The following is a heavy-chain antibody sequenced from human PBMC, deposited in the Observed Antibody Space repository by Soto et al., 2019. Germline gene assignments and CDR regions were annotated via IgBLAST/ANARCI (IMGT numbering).Heavy chain of an antibody. CDR3: TRGPRPSSVGTGAF. V-gene: IGHV3-30*03. CDR1: GFTSSSYG. CDR2: ISYDGSNK. D-gene: IGHD3-10*01. J-gene: IGHJ4*02. Sequence: PGGSLRLSCAASGFTSSSYGMHWVRQAPGKGLEWVAVISYDGSNKYYADSVKDRFTVSRDNSKNTLYLQMHVLRADDTAVYYCTRGPRPSSVGTGAFWGQGTPVTVSS.